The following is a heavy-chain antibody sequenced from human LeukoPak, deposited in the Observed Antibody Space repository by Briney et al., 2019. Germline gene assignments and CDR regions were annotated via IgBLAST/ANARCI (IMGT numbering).Heavy chain of an antibody. CDR2: IIPIFGTA. CDR1: GGTFSSYA. D-gene: IGHD6-19*01. Sequence: SVKVSCNASGGTFSSYAISWLLQAPAQGLEWMGGIIPIFGTANYAQKFQGRVTITADESTSTAYMELSSLRSEDTAVYYCARVKQWLVPSDAFDIWGQGTMVTVSS. CDR3: ARVKQWLVPSDAFDI. J-gene: IGHJ3*02. V-gene: IGHV1-69*13.